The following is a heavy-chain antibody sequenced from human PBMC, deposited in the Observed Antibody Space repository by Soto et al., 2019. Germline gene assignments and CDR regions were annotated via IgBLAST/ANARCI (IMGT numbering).Heavy chain of an antibody. CDR1: GYTFTSYG. Sequence: ASVKVSCKASGYTFTSYGISWVRQAPGQGLEWMGWISAYNGNTNYAQKLQGRVTMTTDTSTSTAYMELRSLRSDDTAVYYCARGGGLRFLEWLSQNWFDPWGQGTLVTVSS. V-gene: IGHV1-18*01. CDR2: ISAYNGNT. CDR3: ARGGGLRFLEWLSQNWFDP. D-gene: IGHD3-3*01. J-gene: IGHJ5*02.